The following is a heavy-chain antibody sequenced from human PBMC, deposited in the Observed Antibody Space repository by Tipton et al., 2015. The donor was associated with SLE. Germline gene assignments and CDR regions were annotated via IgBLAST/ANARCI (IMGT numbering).Heavy chain of an antibody. CDR1: GGSISSGSYY. CDR2: INHSGST. CDR3: ARTRRIAARPAWFDP. Sequence: TLSLTCTVSGGSISSGSYYWSWIRQPPGKGLEWIGEINHSGSTNYNPSLKSRVTISVDTSKNQFSLKLSSVTAADTAVYYCARTRRIAARPAWFDPWGQGTLVTVSS. D-gene: IGHD6-6*01. J-gene: IGHJ5*02. V-gene: IGHV4-39*07.